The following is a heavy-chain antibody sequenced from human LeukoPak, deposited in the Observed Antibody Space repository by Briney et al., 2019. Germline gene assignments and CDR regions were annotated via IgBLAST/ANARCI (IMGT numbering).Heavy chain of an antibody. CDR1: GFKFSSYS. D-gene: IGHD3-22*01. CDR3: ARGDYYDSSGYQYYFDY. V-gene: IGHV3-48*04. J-gene: IGHJ4*02. CDR2: ISSSSSTI. Sequence: SGGSLRLSCAASGFKFSSYSMNWVRQAPGKGLEWVSDISSSSSTIYYADSVKGRFTISRDNAKNSLYLQMNSLRAEDTAVYYCARGDYYDSSGYQYYFDYWGQGTLVTVSS.